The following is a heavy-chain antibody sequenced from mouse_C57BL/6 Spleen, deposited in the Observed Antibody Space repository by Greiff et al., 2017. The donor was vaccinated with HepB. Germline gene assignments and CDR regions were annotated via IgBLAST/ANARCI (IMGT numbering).Heavy chain of an antibody. CDR3: ARRGSSLYWYFDV. V-gene: IGHV1-80*01. CDR1: GYAFSSYW. D-gene: IGHD1-1*01. Sequence: QVQLQQSGAELVKPGASVKISCKASGYAFSSYWMNWVKQRPGKGLEWIGQIYPGDGDTNYNGKFKGKATLTADKSASTAYMQLRSLTSKDSAVYVCARRGSSLYWYFDVWGTGTTVTVSS. J-gene: IGHJ1*03. CDR2: IYPGDGDT.